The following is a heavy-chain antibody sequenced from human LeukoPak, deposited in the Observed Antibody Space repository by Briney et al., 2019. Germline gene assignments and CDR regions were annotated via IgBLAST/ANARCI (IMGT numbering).Heavy chain of an antibody. CDR3: ARLESYCSGGSCYGDAFDI. CDR2: IYPVDSDT. CDR1: GYNFAIYT. V-gene: IGHV5-51*01. D-gene: IGHD2-15*01. J-gene: IGHJ3*02. Sequence: GESLKISGQSFGYNFAIYTSGGVRRMPGKGREWMGVIYPVDSDTRYSPSFQGQVTISADKSVSTAFLQWSRLKASDTDMYYCARLESYCSGGSCYGDAFDIWGQRTMVTVSS.